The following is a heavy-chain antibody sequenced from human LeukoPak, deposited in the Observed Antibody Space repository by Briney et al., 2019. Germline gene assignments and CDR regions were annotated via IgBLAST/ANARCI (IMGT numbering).Heavy chain of an antibody. J-gene: IGHJ4*02. CDR3: ARAYSDSSGYYPPYFDY. V-gene: IGHV3-74*01. CDR2: NNSDGSST. CDR1: GFTFSRHW. D-gene: IGHD3-22*01. Sequence: GGSLRLSCAASGFTFSRHWMHWVRQAPGKGLVWVSRNNSDGSSTSYADSVKGRFTISRDNAKNTLYLQMISLRAEDTAVYYCARAYSDSSGYYPPYFDYWGQGTLVTVSS.